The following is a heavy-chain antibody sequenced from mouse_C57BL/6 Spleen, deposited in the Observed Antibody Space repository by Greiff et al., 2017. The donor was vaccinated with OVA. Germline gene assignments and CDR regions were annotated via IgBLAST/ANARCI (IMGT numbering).Heavy chain of an antibody. J-gene: IGHJ3*01. Sequence: EVKLMESGGGLVQPGGSLKLSCAASGFTFSDYYMYWVRQTPEKRLEWVAYISNGGGSTYYPDTVKGRFTISRDNAKNTLYLQMSRLKSEDTAMYYCARALGRGFAYWGQGTLVTVSA. CDR3: ARALGRGFAY. V-gene: IGHV5-12*01. CDR2: ISNGGGST. D-gene: IGHD4-1*01. CDR1: GFTFSDYY.